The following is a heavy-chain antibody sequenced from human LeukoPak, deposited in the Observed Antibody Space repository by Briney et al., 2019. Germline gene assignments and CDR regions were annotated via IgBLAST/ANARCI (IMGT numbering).Heavy chain of an antibody. Sequence: PGGSLRLSCAASGFIFSNYGMHWVRQAPGKGLEWVALTWYDESNKYYADSVKGRFTISRDNSKNTLYLQMNSLRAEDTAVYYCARDLWCGADCYGTFDIWGQGTMVSVS. V-gene: IGHV3-33*01. CDR1: GFIFSNYG. CDR3: ARDLWCGADCYGTFDI. D-gene: IGHD2-21*02. J-gene: IGHJ3*02. CDR2: TWYDESNK.